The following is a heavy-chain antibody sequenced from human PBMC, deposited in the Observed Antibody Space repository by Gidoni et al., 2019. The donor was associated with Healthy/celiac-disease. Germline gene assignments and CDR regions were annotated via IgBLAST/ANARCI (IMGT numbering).Heavy chain of an antibody. V-gene: IGHV1-18*01. D-gene: IGHD6-13*01. CDR1: CYTFTSYG. CDR3: ARDKLGSSWQDDAFDI. J-gene: IGHJ3*02. CDR2: ISAYNGNT. Sequence: QVQLVQSGAAVKKPGASVKVSCKASCYTFTSYGISWVRQAPGQGLEWMGWISAYNGNTNYAQKLQGRVTMTTDTSTSTAYMELRSLRSDDTAVYYCARDKLGSSWQDDAFDIWGQGTMVTVSS.